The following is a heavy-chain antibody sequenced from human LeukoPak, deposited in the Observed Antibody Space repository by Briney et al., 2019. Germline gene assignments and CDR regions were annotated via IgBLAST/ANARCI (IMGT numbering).Heavy chain of an antibody. CDR3: ARRPVPAAAGTSTSAWFDP. V-gene: IGHV4-34*01. CDR1: GGSFSGYY. CDR2: INHSGST. J-gene: IGHJ5*02. Sequence: SETLSLTCAVYGGSFSGYYWSWIRQPPGKGLEWIGEINHSGSTNYNPSLKSRVTISVDTSKNQFSLKLSSVTAADTAVYYCARRPVPAAAGTSTSAWFDPWGQGTLVTVSS. D-gene: IGHD6-13*01.